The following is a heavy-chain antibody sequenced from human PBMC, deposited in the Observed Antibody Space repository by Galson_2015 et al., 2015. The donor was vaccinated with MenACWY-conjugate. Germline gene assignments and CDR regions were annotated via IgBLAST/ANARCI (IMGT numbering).Heavy chain of an antibody. Sequence: SAISGDSVSSDSAAWNWIRQSPPTAGEWLGWTYYSTKRYYDYALSVKSRPIINPDTSKNQFSLKMNSETPEDAAVYYCAKEGAGLRGWGQGTLVIVSS. CDR3: AKEGAGLRG. D-gene: IGHD5/OR15-5a*01. J-gene: IGHJ4*02. V-gene: IGHV6-1*01. CDR1: GDSVSSDSAA. CDR2: TYYSTKRYY.